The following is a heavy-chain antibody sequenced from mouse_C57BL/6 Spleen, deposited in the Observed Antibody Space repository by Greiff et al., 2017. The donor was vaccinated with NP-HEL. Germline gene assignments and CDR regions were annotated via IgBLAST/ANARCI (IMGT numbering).Heavy chain of an antibody. D-gene: IGHD3-1*01. V-gene: IGHV1-80*01. CDR1: GYAFSSYW. CDR2: IYPGDGDT. Sequence: QVQLKESGAELVKPGASVKISCKASGYAFSSYWMNWVKQRPGKGLEWIGQIYPGDGDTNYNGKFKGKATLTADKSSSTAYMQLSSLTSEDSAVYFCARTGGALWFAYWGQGTLVTVSA. J-gene: IGHJ3*01. CDR3: ARTGGALWFAY.